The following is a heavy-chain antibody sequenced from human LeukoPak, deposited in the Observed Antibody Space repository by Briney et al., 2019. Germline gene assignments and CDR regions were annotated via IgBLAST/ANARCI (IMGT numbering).Heavy chain of an antibody. J-gene: IGHJ6*03. CDR1: GFSITTYY. V-gene: IGHV4-59*12. CDR2: IHSSGSP. D-gene: IGHD2-2*02. Sequence: SQTLSLTCSVSGFSITTYYWSWIRQSPGNGLEWIGQIHSSGSPTYNPSLKGRVTISVETSKNQFSLKLSSVAAADTAVYYCARGPRIVVVPAAIFRSNYYYYMDVWGKGTTVTVSS. CDR3: ARGPRIVVVPAAIFRSNYYYYMDV.